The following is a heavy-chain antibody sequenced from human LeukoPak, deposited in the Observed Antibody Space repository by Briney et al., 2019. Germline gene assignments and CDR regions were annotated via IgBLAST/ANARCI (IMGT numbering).Heavy chain of an antibody. V-gene: IGHV3-7*01. CDR2: IKQDGSEQ. CDR3: ARDVVGRRRGAFDI. J-gene: IGHJ3*02. CDR1: GFTFSYYW. Sequence: GALRLSCAASGFTFSYYWMNWVRQAPGKGLEWVANIKQDGSEQYYVDSVKGRFTISRDNAKNSLYLQMNSLRGEDTAVYYCARDVVGRRRGAFDIWGQGTMLTVSS. D-gene: IGHD2-21*01.